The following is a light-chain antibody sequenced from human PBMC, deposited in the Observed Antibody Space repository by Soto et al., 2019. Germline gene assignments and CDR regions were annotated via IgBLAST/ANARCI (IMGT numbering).Light chain of an antibody. Sequence: DIVMTQSPDSLAVSLGERATINCKSSQSIFFTSNNRNYLAWYQQKAGQPPKLLIYWASTREVGVADRFSGSGSGTDFTLTISSLQAEDVEVYYCQQYHRTPLTFGQGTRLEIK. J-gene: IGKJ5*01. CDR1: QSIFFTSNNRNY. CDR2: WAS. V-gene: IGKV4-1*01. CDR3: QQYHRTPLT.